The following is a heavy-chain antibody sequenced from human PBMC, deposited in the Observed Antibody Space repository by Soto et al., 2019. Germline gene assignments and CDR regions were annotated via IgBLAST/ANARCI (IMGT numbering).Heavy chain of an antibody. CDR3: ARGPLGYYGSSGYSHAVFDY. Sequence: SVKVSCKASGGTFSSYAISWVRQAPGQGLEWMGGIIPIFGTANYAQKFQGRVTITADESTSTAYMELSSLRSEDTAVYYCARGPLGYYGSSGYSHAVFDYWGQGTLVTVSS. CDR2: IIPIFGTA. CDR1: GGTFSSYA. J-gene: IGHJ4*02. V-gene: IGHV1-69*13. D-gene: IGHD3-22*01.